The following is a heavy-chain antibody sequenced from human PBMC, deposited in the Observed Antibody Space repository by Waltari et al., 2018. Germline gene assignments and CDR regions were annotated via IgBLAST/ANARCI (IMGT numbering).Heavy chain of an antibody. CDR2: INHSGST. Sequence: QVQLQQWGAGLLKPSETLSLTCAVYGGSFSGYYWSWIRQPPGKGLEWIGEINHSGSTNCNPAVKSRVTISVDTSKNQFSLKLSSVTAADTAVYYCARVRNSGYSSSWSYYYYMDVWGKGTTVTVSS. D-gene: IGHD6-13*01. V-gene: IGHV4-34*01. CDR3: ARVRNSGYSSSWSYYYYMDV. CDR1: GGSFSGYY. J-gene: IGHJ6*03.